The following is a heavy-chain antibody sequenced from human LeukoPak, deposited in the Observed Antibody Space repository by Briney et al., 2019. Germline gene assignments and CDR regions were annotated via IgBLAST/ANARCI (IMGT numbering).Heavy chain of an antibody. V-gene: IGHV3-48*01. Sequence: GSLRLSCEASGFTFSSYRMNWVRQAPGKGPEWVSQISTGSGTIHYIDSVKGRFTISRDNAKNSLYLQMNSLRAEDTAVYYCARGRIVGTTYSFDPWGQGTLVTVSS. CDR1: GFTFSSYR. D-gene: IGHD1-26*01. J-gene: IGHJ5*02. CDR2: ISTGSGTI. CDR3: ARGRIVGTTYSFDP.